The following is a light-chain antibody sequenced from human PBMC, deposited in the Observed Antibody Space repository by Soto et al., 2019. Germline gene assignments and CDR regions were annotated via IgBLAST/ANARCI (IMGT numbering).Light chain of an antibody. V-gene: IGKV3-20*01. CDR1: QSVSSSY. J-gene: IGKJ1*01. Sequence: NALTQSPGTLSLSPVERATLSGMASQSVSSSYLAWYQQKPGQAPRLLIYGASSRATGIPDRFSGSGSGTDFTLTISRLEPEDFAVYYCQQYGSSPVTFGQGTKVDIK. CDR3: QQYGSSPVT. CDR2: GAS.